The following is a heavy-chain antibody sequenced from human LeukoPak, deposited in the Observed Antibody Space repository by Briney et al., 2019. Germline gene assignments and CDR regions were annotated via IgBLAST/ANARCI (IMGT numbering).Heavy chain of an antibody. Sequence: SETLSFTCTVSGGSISSYYWSWIRQPPGQGLEWIGYIYYSGSTNYNPSLKSRVTTSVDTSKNQFSLKLSSVTAADTAVYYCARGGDPGVTEEYNWFDPWGQGTLVTVSS. V-gene: IGHV4-59*01. J-gene: IGHJ5*02. CDR1: GGSISSYY. CDR2: IYYSGST. D-gene: IGHD7-27*01. CDR3: ARGGDPGVTEEYNWFDP.